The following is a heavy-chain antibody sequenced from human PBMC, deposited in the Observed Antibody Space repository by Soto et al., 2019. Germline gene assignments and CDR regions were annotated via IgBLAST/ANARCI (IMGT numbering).Heavy chain of an antibody. CDR2: INHSGST. D-gene: IGHD3-22*01. Sequence: SETLSLTCAVYGGSFSGYYWSWIRQPPGKGLEWIGEINHSGSTNYNPSLKSRVTISVDTSKNQFSLKLSSVTAADTAVYYCARRPSGYYYLYFDYCGQEALVTVSS. CDR3: ARRPSGYYYLYFDY. V-gene: IGHV4-34*01. J-gene: IGHJ4*02. CDR1: GGSFSGYY.